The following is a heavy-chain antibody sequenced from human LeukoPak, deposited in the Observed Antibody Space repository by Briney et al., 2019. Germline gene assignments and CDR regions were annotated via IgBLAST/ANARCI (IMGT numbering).Heavy chain of an antibody. D-gene: IGHD3-9*01. CDR1: GGTFSSYA. Sequence: SVKVSCKASGGTFSSYAISWVRQAPGQGLEWMGRIIPILGIANYAQKFQGRVTITADKSTSTAYMELSSLRSEDTAVYYCAREVPGNYDILTGYYSPLRYWGQGTLVTVSS. J-gene: IGHJ4*02. V-gene: IGHV1-69*04. CDR2: IIPILGIA. CDR3: AREVPGNYDILTGYYSPLRY.